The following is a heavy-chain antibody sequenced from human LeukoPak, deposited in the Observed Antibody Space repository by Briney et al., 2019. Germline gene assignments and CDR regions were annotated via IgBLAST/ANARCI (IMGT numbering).Heavy chain of an antibody. CDR3: AKGERKGFFLYYFDY. J-gene: IGHJ4*02. CDR2: ISGSGGST. D-gene: IGHD2/OR15-2a*01. CDR1: GFTFSSYA. Sequence: GGSLRLSCAASGFTFSSYAMSWVRQAPGKGLEWVSAISGSGGSTYYADSVKGRFTISRDNSKNTLYLQMNSLRAEDMAVYYCAKGERKGFFLYYFDYWGQGTLVTVSS. V-gene: IGHV3-23*01.